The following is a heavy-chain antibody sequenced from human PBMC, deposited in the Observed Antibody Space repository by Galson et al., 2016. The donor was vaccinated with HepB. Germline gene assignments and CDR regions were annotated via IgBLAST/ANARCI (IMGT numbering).Heavy chain of an antibody. CDR1: GFSLSTSGVG. Sequence: PALVKPTQTLTLTCTFSGFSLSTSGVGVGWIRQPPGKALEWLALFYWDDDKSYSPSLKSRLTITKDTSKNQVVLTVTDMDPVDTATYYCAHRTVTAVTSPFNYWGQGALVTVSS. V-gene: IGHV2-5*02. CDR3: AHRTVTAVTSPFNY. CDR2: FYWDDDK. D-gene: IGHD4-17*01. J-gene: IGHJ4*02.